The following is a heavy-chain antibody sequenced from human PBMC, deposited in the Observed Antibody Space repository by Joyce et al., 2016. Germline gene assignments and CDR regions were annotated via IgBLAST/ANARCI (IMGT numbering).Heavy chain of an antibody. CDR1: GFTFSSYS. CDR3: ARGHYDYVWESYRYYFDY. V-gene: IGHV3-48*04. CDR2: ISSSSSNI. Sequence: EVQLVESGGGLVQPGGSLRLSCAASGFTFSSYSMNGVRQAPGKGLEWVSYISSSSSNIFYADSGKGRFTIARDNAKSSLFLQMNSLRAEDTAVYYCARGHYDYVWESYRYYFDYWGQGTLVTVSS. D-gene: IGHD3-16*02. J-gene: IGHJ4*02.